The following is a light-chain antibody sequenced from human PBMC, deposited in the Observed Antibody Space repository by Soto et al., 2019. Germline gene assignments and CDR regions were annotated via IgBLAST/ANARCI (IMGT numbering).Light chain of an antibody. Sequence: QSALIQPASVSGSPGQSITISCTGTSSDIGGYNYVSWFQQHPGTAPKLIISRVTDRPSGVSNRFSGSKSGNTASLTISGLQAGDEADYFCSSYTSRTTWVFGGGTKLTVL. CDR1: SSDIGGYNY. J-gene: IGLJ2*01. CDR3: SSYTSRTTWV. CDR2: RVT. V-gene: IGLV2-14*01.